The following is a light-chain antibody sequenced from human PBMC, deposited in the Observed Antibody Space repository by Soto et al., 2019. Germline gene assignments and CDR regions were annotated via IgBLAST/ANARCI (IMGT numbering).Light chain of an antibody. V-gene: IGLV1-44*01. J-gene: IGLJ2*01. Sequence: QSVLTQPPSASGTPGQRVTISCSGSSSNIGSNTVNWYQQLPGTAPKLLISSNNQRPSGVPDRFSGSKSGTSASLAISGLQSEDEANYYCAAWDDSPNGPVFGGGTKVTVL. CDR3: AAWDDSPNGPV. CDR1: SSNIGSNT. CDR2: SNN.